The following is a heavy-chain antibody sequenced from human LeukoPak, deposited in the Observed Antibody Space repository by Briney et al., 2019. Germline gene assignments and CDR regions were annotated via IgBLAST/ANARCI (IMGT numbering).Heavy chain of an antibody. CDR2: IYYSGST. CDR3: ARRGVVVPAEWLVPYYYYYYMDV. CDR1: GGSISSSSYY. Sequence: SETLSLTCTVSGGSISSSSYYWGWIRQPPGKGLEWIGSIYYSGSTYYNPSLKSRVTISVDTSKNQFSLKLSSVTAADTAVYYCARRGVVVPAEWLVPYYYYYYMDVWGKGTTVTVSS. V-gene: IGHV4-39*07. J-gene: IGHJ6*03. D-gene: IGHD2-2*01.